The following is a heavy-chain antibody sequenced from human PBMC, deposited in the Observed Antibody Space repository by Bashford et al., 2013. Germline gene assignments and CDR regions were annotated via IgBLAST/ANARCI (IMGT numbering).Heavy chain of an antibody. CDR2: IYYSGST. CDR1: GGSISSGGYY. J-gene: IGHJ6*02. CDR3: ARHTTTWNYYYYGLDV. Sequence: SETLSLTCAVSGGSISSGGYYWSWIRQPPGKGLEWIGYIYYSGSTSYNPSLKSRVTISVDTSKNQFSLKLSSVTAADTAVYYCARHTTTWNYYYYGLDVWGQGTTVTVSS. D-gene: IGHD1-14*01. V-gene: IGHV4-30-4*01.